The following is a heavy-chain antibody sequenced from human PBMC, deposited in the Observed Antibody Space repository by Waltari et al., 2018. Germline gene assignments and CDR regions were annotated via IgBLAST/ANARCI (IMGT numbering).Heavy chain of an antibody. CDR3: AREVLRATGWIDY. V-gene: IGHV1-2*06. J-gene: IGHJ4*02. D-gene: IGHD1-1*01. Sequence: QVQLVQSGAEVKKPGASVKVSCKASGYTFTGYYMHWVRQAPGQGLEWMGRINPNSGGTNYAQKCQGRVTMTRDTSISTAYMELSRLRSDDTAVYYCAREVLRATGWIDYWGQGTLVTVSS. CDR1: GYTFTGYY. CDR2: INPNSGGT.